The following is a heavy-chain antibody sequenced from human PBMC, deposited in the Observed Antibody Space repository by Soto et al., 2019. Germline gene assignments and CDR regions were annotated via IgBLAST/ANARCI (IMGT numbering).Heavy chain of an antibody. CDR3: ARGVYYDSSGSRNYHYYGMNV. J-gene: IGHJ6*02. D-gene: IGHD3-22*01. V-gene: IGHV1-18*01. CDR2: ISAYNGNT. CDR1: GYTFTSYG. Sequence: ASVKVSCKASGYTFTSYGISWVRQAPGQGLEWMGWISAYNGNTNYAQKLQGRVTMTRDTSTSTAYMELRSLRSDDTAVYYCARGVYYDSSGSRNYHYYGMNVGGQGTTVTVPS.